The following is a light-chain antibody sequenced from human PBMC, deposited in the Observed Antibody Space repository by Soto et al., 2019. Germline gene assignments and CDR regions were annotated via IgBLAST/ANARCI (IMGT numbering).Light chain of an antibody. CDR3: QHYSSSPPWT. V-gene: IGKV3-20*01. CDR2: GAS. J-gene: IGKJ1*01. CDR1: QSVSSNH. Sequence: EIVLTQSPGTLSLSPGERATLSCRASQSVSSNHLAWYQQKPGQAPRLLIYGASSRATGIPDRFSGSGSGTVFMLTISRLEPEDFAVYYCQHYSSSPPWTFGQGAKVEI.